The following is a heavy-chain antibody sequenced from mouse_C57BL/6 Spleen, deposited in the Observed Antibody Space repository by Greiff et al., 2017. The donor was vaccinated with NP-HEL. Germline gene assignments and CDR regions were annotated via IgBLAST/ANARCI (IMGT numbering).Heavy chain of an antibody. Sequence: DVMLVESGGGLVKPGGSLKLSCAASGFTFSDYGMHWVRQAPEKGLEWVAYISSGSSTIYYADTVKGRFTISRDNAKNTLFLQMTSLRSEDTAMYYCARPYDYDRYFDVWGTGTTVTVSS. J-gene: IGHJ1*03. V-gene: IGHV5-17*01. CDR1: GFTFSDYG. CDR2: ISSGSSTI. D-gene: IGHD2-4*01. CDR3: ARPYDYDRYFDV.